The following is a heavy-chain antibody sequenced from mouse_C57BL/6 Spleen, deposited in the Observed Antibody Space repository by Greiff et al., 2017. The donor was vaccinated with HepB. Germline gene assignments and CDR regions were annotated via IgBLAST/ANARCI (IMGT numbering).Heavy chain of an antibody. D-gene: IGHD1-1*01. V-gene: IGHV1-61*01. CDR1: GYTFTSYW. CDR2: IYPSDSET. CDR3: ARTSYGSSYGAMDY. J-gene: IGHJ4*01. Sequence: VQLQQSGAELVRPGSSVKLSCKASGYTFTSYWMDWVKQRPGQGLEWIGNIYPSDSETHYNQKFKDKATLTVDKSSSTAYMQLSSLTSEDAAVYYVARTSYGSSYGAMDYWGQGTSVTVSS.